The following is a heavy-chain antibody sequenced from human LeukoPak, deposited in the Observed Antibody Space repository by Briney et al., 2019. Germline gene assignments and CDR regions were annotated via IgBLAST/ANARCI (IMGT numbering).Heavy chain of an antibody. J-gene: IGHJ4*02. CDR2: IYYSGSA. CDR1: GGSISSGGYY. V-gene: IGHV4-31*03. Sequence: SETLSLTCTVSGGSISSGGYYWSWIRQHPGKGLEWIGYIYYSGSAYYNPSLKSRVTTSVDTSKNQFSLKLSSVTAADTAVYYCAREGAGLYDIWGQGTLVTVSS. CDR3: AREGAGLYDI. D-gene: IGHD3-9*01.